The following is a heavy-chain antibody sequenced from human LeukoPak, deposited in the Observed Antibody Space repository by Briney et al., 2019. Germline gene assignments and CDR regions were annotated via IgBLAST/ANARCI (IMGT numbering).Heavy chain of an antibody. CDR2: IKSDGTST. D-gene: IGHD1-26*01. Sequence: GGSLRLSCAASGFIFSSYWMHWVRQAPGKGLVWFSRIKSDGTSTNYADSVKGRFTISRDNAKNTLHLQMNSLRADDTTVYYCAKGGASLFDYWGQGTLVTVSS. J-gene: IGHJ4*02. V-gene: IGHV3-74*01. CDR3: AKGGASLFDY. CDR1: GFIFSSYW.